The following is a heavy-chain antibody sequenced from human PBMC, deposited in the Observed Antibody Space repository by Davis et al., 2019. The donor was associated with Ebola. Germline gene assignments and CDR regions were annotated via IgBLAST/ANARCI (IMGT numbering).Heavy chain of an antibody. CDR2: IYYSGST. J-gene: IGHJ4*02. CDR3: ARTTIVGATPFDY. CDR1: GGSISSYY. V-gene: IGHV4-59*08. D-gene: IGHD1-26*01. Sequence: MPSETLSLTCTVSGGSISSYYWSWIRQPPGKGLEWIGYIYYSGSTNYNPSLKSRVTISVDTSKNQFSLKLSSVTAADTGVYYCARTTIVGATPFDYWGQGTLVTVSS.